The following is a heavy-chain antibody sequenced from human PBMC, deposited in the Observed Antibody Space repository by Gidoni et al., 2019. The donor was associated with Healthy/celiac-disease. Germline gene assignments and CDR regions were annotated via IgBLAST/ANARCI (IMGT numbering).Heavy chain of an antibody. CDR2: IIPIFGTA. CDR1: GGPFSSYA. D-gene: IGHD2-2*01. Sequence: QVQLVQSGAEVKKPGSSVKVSCKASGGPFSSYAISWVRQAPGQGLEWMGGIIPIFGTANYAQKFQGRVTITANESTSTAYMELSSLRSEDTAVYYCASDIVVVPAASEYYYYYGMDVWSQGTTVTVSS. J-gene: IGHJ6*02. CDR3: ASDIVVVPAASEYYYYYGMDV. V-gene: IGHV1-69*01.